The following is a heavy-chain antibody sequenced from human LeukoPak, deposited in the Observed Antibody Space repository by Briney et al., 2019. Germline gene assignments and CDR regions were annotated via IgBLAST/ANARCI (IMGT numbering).Heavy chain of an antibody. J-gene: IGHJ4*02. CDR1: GFTFSSYE. CDR2: ISSSGSTI. V-gene: IGHV3-48*03. Sequence: GGSLRLSCAASGFTFSSYEMNWVRQAPGKGLDWVSYISSSGSTIYYADSVKGRFTISRDNAKNSLYLQMNSLRAEDTAVYYCARVGVYSSSWPVSDYWGQGTLVTVSS. D-gene: IGHD6-13*01. CDR3: ARVGVYSSSWPVSDY.